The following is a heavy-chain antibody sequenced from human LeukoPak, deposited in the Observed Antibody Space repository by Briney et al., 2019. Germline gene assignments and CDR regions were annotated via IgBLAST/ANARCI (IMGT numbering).Heavy chain of an antibody. D-gene: IGHD3-22*01. J-gene: IGHJ4*02. V-gene: IGHV3-7*01. CDR3: VWRDSSAWPWNY. CDR2: INKDGSET. Sequence: PGRSLRLSCAASGFTFSNSWINWVRQAPGKGLEWVANINKDGSETNYVDSVKGRFTISRDNGKNSLYLQMNSLRAEDTAVYYCVWRDSSAWPWNYWGQGTLVAVSS. CDR1: GFTFSNSW.